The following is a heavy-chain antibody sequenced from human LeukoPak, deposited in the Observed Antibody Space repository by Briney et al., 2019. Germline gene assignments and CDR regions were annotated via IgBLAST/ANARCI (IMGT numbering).Heavy chain of an antibody. CDR3: ATGHLKCGGDCYIDN. V-gene: IGHV1-24*01. D-gene: IGHD2-21*02. CDR1: GYTLTELS. J-gene: IGHJ4*02. Sequence: ASVKVSCKVSGYTLTELSMHWVRQAPGKGLEWMGGLDPEDGETIYAQKFQGRVTMTEDTSTDTAYMELSSLRSEDTAVYYCATGHLKCGGDCYIDNWGQGTLVTVSS. CDR2: LDPEDGET.